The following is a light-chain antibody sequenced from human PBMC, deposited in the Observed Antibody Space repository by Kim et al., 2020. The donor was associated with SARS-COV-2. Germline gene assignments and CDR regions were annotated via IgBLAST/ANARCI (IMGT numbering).Light chain of an antibody. Sequence: ESPGERATLSCRASQSVRSNLAWYQQKPGQAPRLLIYGASTRATGIPARFSGSVSGTEFTLTISSLQSEDFAVYYCQQYNNWPLTFGGGTKVDIK. CDR1: QSVRSN. V-gene: IGKV3-15*01. J-gene: IGKJ4*01. CDR2: GAS. CDR3: QQYNNWPLT.